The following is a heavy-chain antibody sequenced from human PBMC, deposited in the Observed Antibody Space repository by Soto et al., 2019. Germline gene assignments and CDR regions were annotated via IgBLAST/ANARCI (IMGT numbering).Heavy chain of an antibody. D-gene: IGHD3-3*01. CDR1: GGCLKSGSYA. CDR3: ARDFAYFDS. V-gene: IGHV4-61*01. J-gene: IGHJ4*02. Sequence: EVLSLTGTVSGGCLKSGSYAWSWIRQPPGKGLEWIGYVYHTGRTSYNPSLKSRVSRSMDTSKNQLSLNLDSVTAADTAVYFCARDFAYFDSWGQGTLVTVSS. CDR2: VYHTGRT.